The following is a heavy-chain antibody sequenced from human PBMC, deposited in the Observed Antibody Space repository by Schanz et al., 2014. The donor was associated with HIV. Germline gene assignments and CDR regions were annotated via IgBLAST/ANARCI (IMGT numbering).Heavy chain of an antibody. Sequence: VQLLESGGGLVQPGESLRLSCVASGFTSSSYAMYWARQAPGKGLEWVAFITYDGSIKKHADSVKGRFTISRDNSKKTLHLQMNNLRPEDTAVYYCSTDIAVAGRGGMDLWGQGTTVTVAS. D-gene: IGHD6-19*01. J-gene: IGHJ6*02. CDR3: STDIAVAGRGGMDL. V-gene: IGHV3-30-3*01. CDR1: GFTSSSYA. CDR2: ITYDGSIK.